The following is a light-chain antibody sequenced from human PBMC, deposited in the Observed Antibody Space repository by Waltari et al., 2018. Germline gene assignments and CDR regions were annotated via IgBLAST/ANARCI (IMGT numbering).Light chain of an antibody. J-gene: IGLJ1*01. V-gene: IGLV2-14*01. CDR1: SSAVGGYNY. Sequence: QSALTQPASVSGSPGQPITISCTGTSSAVGGYNYVSWYQQHPGKAPKLMIYDVSKRPSGVSNRFSGSKSGNTASLTISGLQAEDEADYYCSSYTSSSTYVFGTGTKVTVL. CDR3: SSYTSSSTYV. CDR2: DVS.